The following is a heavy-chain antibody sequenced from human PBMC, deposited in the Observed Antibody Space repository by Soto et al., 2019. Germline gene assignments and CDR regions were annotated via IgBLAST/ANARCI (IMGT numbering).Heavy chain of an antibody. V-gene: IGHV6-1*01. D-gene: IGHD3-10*01. CDR3: ARDVPTQGGSEALEGEDYYFDY. J-gene: IGHJ4*02. CDR1: GDSVSSNSAA. Sequence: KQSQTLSLTCAISGDSVSSNSAAWNWIRQSPSRGLEWLGRTYYRSKWYNDYAVSVKSRITINPDTSKNQFSLQLNSVTPEDTAVYYCARDVPTQGGSEALEGEDYYFDYWGQGTLVTVSS. CDR2: TYYRSKWYN.